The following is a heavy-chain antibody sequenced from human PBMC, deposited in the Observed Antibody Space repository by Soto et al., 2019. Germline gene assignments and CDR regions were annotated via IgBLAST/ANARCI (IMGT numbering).Heavy chain of an antibody. J-gene: IGHJ4*02. CDR1: GGSFSGYY. D-gene: IGHD3-22*01. V-gene: IGHV4-34*01. CDR3: ARETKSFRYDSSGSFDY. Sequence: QVQLQQWGAGLLKPSETLSLTCAVYGGSFSGYYWSWIRQPPGKGLEWIGEINHSGSTNYNPSLKSRVTISVDTSKNQFSLKLGSVTAADTAVYYCARETKSFRYDSSGSFDYWGQGTLVTVSS. CDR2: INHSGST.